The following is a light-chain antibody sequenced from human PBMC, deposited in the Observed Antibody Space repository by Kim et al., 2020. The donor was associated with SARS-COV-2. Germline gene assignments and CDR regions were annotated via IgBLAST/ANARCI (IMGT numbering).Light chain of an antibody. Sequence: SYELTQTPSVSVSPGQTASITCSGDKLGAKYACWYQQKPGQSPVLVIYQDSKRPSGIPERFSGSNSGNTATLTISGTQAMDEADYYCQAWDGSTVVFGGGTQLTVL. CDR1: KLGAKY. CDR3: QAWDGSTVV. J-gene: IGLJ2*01. V-gene: IGLV3-1*01. CDR2: QDS.